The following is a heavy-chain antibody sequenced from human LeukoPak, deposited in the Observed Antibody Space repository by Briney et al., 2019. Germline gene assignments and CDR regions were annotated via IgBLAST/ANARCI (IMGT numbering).Heavy chain of an antibody. CDR2: VSPDGGST. J-gene: IGHJ4*02. CDR3: AKVDGTGNSVFDY. Sequence: GGSLRLPCSASGFIFNNYWMHWVRQAPGKGLVWISRVSPDGGSTNYADSVKGRFTISRDNAKNTLYLQMNSLSAEDTAIYYCAKVDGTGNSVFDYWGQGTLVPVSS. D-gene: IGHD2-8*02. V-gene: IGHV3-74*01. CDR1: GFIFNNYW.